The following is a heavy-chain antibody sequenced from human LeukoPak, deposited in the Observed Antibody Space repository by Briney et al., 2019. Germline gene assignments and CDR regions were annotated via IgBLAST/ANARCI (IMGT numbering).Heavy chain of an antibody. Sequence: ASVKVSFKSAGYTFTGYYMHLVRQAPGQGLEWMGRINPNSGGTNYSQKFQGRVTMTRDTSISTAYMELSRLRSDPTAVYYCETKVATMSQRGQGTLVTVSS. CDR3: ETKVATMSQ. CDR1: GYTFTGYY. D-gene: IGHD5-12*01. V-gene: IGHV1-2*06. CDR2: INPNSGGT. J-gene: IGHJ4*02.